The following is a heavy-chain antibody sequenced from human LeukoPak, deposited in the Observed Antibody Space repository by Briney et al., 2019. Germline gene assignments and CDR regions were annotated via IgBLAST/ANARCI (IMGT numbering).Heavy chain of an antibody. CDR2: ISSSSSTT. CDR3: ARGPYSSGSSADY. CDR1: GFTFSRNS. J-gene: IGHJ4*02. Sequence: GGSLRLSCVVSGFTFSRNSMNWVRQAPGKGLEWVSYISSSSSTTNYADSVKGRFTISRDNAKNSLCLQMNSLRAEDTAVYYCARGPYSSGSSADYWGQGTLVTVSS. V-gene: IGHV3-48*04. D-gene: IGHD6-19*01.